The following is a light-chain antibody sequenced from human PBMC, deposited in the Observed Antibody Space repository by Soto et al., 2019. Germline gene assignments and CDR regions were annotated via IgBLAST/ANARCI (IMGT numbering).Light chain of an antibody. CDR1: NIGSKV. V-gene: IGLV3-21*02. CDR3: QVWDSSRNRV. CDR2: DDR. J-gene: IGLJ2*01. Sequence: SYELTQPPSVSVAPGQTARISCGGDNIGSKVVHWFQQKPGQAPLFVVYDDRARPSGIPERFSGSNSGNTATLTISGAEAGDEADYYCQVWDSSRNRVFGGGTKVTVL.